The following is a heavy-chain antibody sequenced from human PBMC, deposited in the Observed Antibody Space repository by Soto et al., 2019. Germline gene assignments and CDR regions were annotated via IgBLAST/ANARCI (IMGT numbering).Heavy chain of an antibody. CDR3: ARGSTGYSSSWYRY. CDR1: SIYISSYY. CDR2: IYNSGST. J-gene: IGHJ4*02. D-gene: IGHD6-13*01. Sequence: SGTLSLTCAVVSIYISSYYWSWIGQPPGKGLEWIGYIYNSGSTNYNPSLKSRVTISVDTSKNQFSLKLSSVTAADTAVYYCARGSTGYSSSWYRYWGQGTLVTVS. V-gene: IGHV4-4*09.